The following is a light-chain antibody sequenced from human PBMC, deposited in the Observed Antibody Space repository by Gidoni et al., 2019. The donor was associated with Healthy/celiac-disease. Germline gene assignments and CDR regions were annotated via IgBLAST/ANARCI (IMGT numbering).Light chain of an antibody. V-gene: IGKV4-1*01. CDR2: WAS. Sequence: DIVMTQSPDSRAVSLGERATINGKSSQSVLSSSNNKNYLAWYQQKPGQPPKPLIYWASTRESGVPSRFSGSGSGTDFTLTISSLQAEDLAVYYCQQYYSTPLTFGGGTKVEIK. CDR1: QSVLSSSNNKNY. J-gene: IGKJ4*01. CDR3: QQYYSTPLT.